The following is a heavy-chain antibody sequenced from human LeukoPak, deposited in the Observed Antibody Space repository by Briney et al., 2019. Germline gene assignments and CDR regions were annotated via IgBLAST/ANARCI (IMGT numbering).Heavy chain of an antibody. CDR3: VRDQSEFDS. Sequence: SDTLSLSCSVSGGSIKTYYWTWIRQPPGKGLEWIGYIHYSGSTDSNPSLMGRVTISLDTSKSQFSLELSSVTAADTAVYYCVRDQSEFDSWGQGTVVTVSS. V-gene: IGHV4-59*01. CDR2: IHYSGST. CDR1: GGSIKTYY. J-gene: IGHJ4*02.